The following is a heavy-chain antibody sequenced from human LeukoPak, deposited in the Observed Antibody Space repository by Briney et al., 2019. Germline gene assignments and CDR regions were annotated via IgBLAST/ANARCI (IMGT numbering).Heavy chain of an antibody. CDR1: GYTFTTHH. Sequence: ASVKVSCKASGYTFTTHHINWVRQATGQGLEWMGYINPNSGSTGYTKRFQGRVTFTRSTSTSTVYMEMSSLTSEDTAVYYCTRTAYCTNGVCYFTGYDHWGQGTPVTVSS. V-gene: IGHV1-8*03. D-gene: IGHD2-8*01. CDR3: TRTAYCTNGVCYFTGYDH. CDR2: INPNSGST. J-gene: IGHJ4*02.